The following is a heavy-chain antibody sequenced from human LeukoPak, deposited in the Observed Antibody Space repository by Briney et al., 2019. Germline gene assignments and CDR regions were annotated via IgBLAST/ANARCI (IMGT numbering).Heavy chain of an antibody. Sequence: PGGSLRLSCAASEFDFSSYAVSWVRQAPGKGLEWVSAITGSGGSTYYADSVKGRFTVSRDNPRNTLYLQMNSLRAEDTAVYYCGKDEQGFGMQTSHWGQGTLVTVSS. CDR2: ITGSGGST. V-gene: IGHV3-23*01. D-gene: IGHD1-14*01. CDR3: GKDEQGFGMQTSH. CDR1: EFDFSSYA. J-gene: IGHJ4*02.